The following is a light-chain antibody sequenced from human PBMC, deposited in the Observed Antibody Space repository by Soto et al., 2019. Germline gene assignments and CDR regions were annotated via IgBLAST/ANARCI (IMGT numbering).Light chain of an antibody. CDR3: QQFDTYPLT. J-gene: IGKJ5*01. V-gene: IGKV1-13*02. CDR2: DAS. Sequence: AIQLTQSPSSLSASVGDRVTITCRASQGISSAFAWYQQKPGKVPKLLIYDASSLESGVPSRFTGSGSGTDFTLTISSLQPEDFATYYRQQFDTYPLTFGQGTRLEIK. CDR1: QGISSA.